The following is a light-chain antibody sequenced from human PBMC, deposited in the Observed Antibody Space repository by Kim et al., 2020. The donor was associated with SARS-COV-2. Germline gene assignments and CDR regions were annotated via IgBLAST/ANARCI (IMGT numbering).Light chain of an antibody. Sequence: SVGDRVTITCQASQDISKYLNWYQQKPGKAPKLLIYDASNLETGVPSRFSGSGSGTDFTFTISSLQPEDIATYYCQQYDNLPGITFGQGTRLEIK. CDR2: DAS. CDR1: QDISKY. CDR3: QQYDNLPGIT. V-gene: IGKV1-33*01. J-gene: IGKJ5*01.